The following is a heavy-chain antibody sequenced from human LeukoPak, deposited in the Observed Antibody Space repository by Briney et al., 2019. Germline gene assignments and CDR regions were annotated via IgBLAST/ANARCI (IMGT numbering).Heavy chain of an antibody. CDR1: GGSISSGGYY. V-gene: IGHV4-31*03. Sequence: SQTLSLTCTVSGGSISSGGYYWSWIRQHPGKGLEWIGYIYYSGSTYYNPSLKSRVTISVDTSKNQFSLKLSSVTAADTAVYYCARLPVVGAAAYYYGMDVWGQGTTVTVSS. CDR3: ARLPVVGAAAYYYGMDV. J-gene: IGHJ6*02. CDR2: IYYSGST. D-gene: IGHD1-26*01.